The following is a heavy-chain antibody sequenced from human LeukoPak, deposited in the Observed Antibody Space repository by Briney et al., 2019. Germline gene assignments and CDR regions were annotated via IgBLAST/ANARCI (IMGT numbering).Heavy chain of an antibody. CDR1: GDSLFSIGVG. V-gene: IGHV6-1*01. CDR3: ARGHNSAFDI. J-gene: IGHJ3*02. CDR2: TFCTSKCYN. Sequence: SQTLSLTCAISGDSLFSIGVGWNWIRQSPLRGLEWLGRTFCTSKCYNEYAVYVRSRVTINPDTSKNQFSLQLSSLTPEDSAIYYCARGHNSAFDIWGQGTMVTVSS. D-gene: IGHD1-1*01.